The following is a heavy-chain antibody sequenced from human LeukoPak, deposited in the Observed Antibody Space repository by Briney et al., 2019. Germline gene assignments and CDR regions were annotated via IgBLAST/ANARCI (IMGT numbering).Heavy chain of an antibody. CDR3: ARLDIVVVPAAMYYFDY. J-gene: IGHJ4*02. Sequence: PSETLSLTCTVSSGSISSYYWRWIRQPPGKGLEWIGYIYYSGSTNYNPSLKSRVTISVDTSKNQFSLKLSSVTAADTAVYYCARLDIVVVPAAMYYFDYWGQGTLVTVSS. D-gene: IGHD2-2*01. CDR2: IYYSGST. V-gene: IGHV4-59*08. CDR1: SGSISSYY.